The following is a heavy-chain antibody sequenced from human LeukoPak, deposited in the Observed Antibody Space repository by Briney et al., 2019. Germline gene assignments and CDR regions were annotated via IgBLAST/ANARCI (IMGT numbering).Heavy chain of an antibody. V-gene: IGHV4-38-2*01. J-gene: IGHJ4*02. CDR2: IYHSGST. Sequence: SSETLSLTCAVSGYSISSGYHWGWIRQPPGKGLEWIGSIYHSGSTYYNPSLKSRVTISVDTSKNQFSLKLSSVTAADTAVYYCARGATGVWFGSGDYWGQGTLVTVSS. CDR1: GYSISSGYH. D-gene: IGHD3-10*01. CDR3: ARGATGVWFGSGDY.